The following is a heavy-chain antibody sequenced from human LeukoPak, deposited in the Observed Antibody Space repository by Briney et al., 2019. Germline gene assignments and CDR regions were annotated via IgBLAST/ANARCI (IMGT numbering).Heavy chain of an antibody. CDR1: LGSLSSGSYY. D-gene: IGHD5-12*01. J-gene: IGHJ4*02. Sequence: PETLSLTRTVSLGSLSSGSYYWSWIRQPPGKGLEWSGYIYYSGSTNYKPPLTSRVTISVDTPQNQYSLKLSSVSAADTAVYYCERDPSFYCGYFNDFDYWGQGTLVTVSS. CDR3: ERDPSFYCGYFNDFDY. CDR2: IYYSGST. V-gene: IGHV4-61*01.